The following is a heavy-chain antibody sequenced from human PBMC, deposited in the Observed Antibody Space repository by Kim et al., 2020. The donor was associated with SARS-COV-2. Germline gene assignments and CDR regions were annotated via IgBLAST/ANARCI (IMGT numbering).Heavy chain of an antibody. CDR3: AREVVRGVSYGMDV. D-gene: IGHD3-10*01. CDR2: IYYSWST. Sequence: SETLSLTCTVSGGSISSYYWSWIRQPPGKGLEWIGYIYYSWSTNYNPSLKSRVTISVDTSKNQFSLKLSSVTAADTAVYYCAREVVRGVSYGMDVWGQGT. CDR1: GGSISSYY. J-gene: IGHJ6*02. V-gene: IGHV4-59*13.